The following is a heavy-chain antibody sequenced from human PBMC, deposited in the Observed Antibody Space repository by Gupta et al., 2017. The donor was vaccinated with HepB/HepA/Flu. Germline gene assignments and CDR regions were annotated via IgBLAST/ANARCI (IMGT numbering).Heavy chain of an antibody. CDR1: GFTFSDYY. V-gene: IGHV3-11*04. CDR3: AGDQKGRTSSSILDY. D-gene: IGHD6-6*01. J-gene: IGHJ4*02. CDR2: ISSSGKST. Sequence: QVQLVESGGDLVKPGGSLRLSCAASGFTFSDYYMSWIRQAPGKGLEWVSYISSSGKSTYYADSVKGRFITSRDNAKKSLYLQMDSLRVEDTAVYYCAGDQKGRTSSSILDYWGQGALVTVSS.